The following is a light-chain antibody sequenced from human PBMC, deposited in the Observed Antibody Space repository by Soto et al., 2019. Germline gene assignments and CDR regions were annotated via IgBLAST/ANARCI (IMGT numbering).Light chain of an antibody. Sequence: EIVMTQSPATLSVSPGERATLSCRASQSVSSNLAWYQQKPGQAPSLLIYGASTRATGTPARFSGSGSGTKFTLTISSLQSEDFAVYYCQQYIRWPLTFGGGTKVDSK. CDR3: QQYIRWPLT. V-gene: IGKV3-15*01. CDR1: QSVSSN. CDR2: GAS. J-gene: IGKJ4*01.